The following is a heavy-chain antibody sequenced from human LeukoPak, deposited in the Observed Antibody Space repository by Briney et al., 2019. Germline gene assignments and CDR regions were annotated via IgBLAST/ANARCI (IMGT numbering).Heavy chain of an antibody. V-gene: IGHV3-23*01. CDR2: ISGSGGST. CDR1: GFTFSSYA. J-gene: IGHJ4*02. D-gene: IGHD6-13*01. Sequence: GGSLRLSCAASGFTFSSYAMSWVRQAPGKGLEWVSAISGSGGSTYYADSVKGRFTISRDNSKNTLYLQRNSLRAEDTAVYYCALRETAAGPFDYWGQGTLVTVSS. CDR3: ALRETAAGPFDY.